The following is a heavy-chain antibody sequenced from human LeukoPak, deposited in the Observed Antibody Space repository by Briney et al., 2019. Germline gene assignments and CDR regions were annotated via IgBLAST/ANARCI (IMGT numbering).Heavy chain of an antibody. CDR3: ARYYYDSSGYDH. D-gene: IGHD3-22*01. V-gene: IGHV4-59*02. J-gene: IGHJ4*02. CDR2: VYYSGST. CDR1: GGSVSNYY. Sequence: PSETLSLTCTVSGGSVSNYYWSWIRQPPGKGLEYIGHVYYSGSTDYNPSLKSRLAISVDNSMNQFSLKLSSVTAADTAVYYCARYYYDSSGYDHWGQGTLVTVSS.